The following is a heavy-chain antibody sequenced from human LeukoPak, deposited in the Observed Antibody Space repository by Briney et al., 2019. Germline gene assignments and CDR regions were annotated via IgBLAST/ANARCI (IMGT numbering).Heavy chain of an antibody. V-gene: IGHV4-4*07. CDR2: IYTSGRT. CDR1: GGSISSYY. CDR3: ARDALYCSGGSCYFDY. Sequence: PSETLSLTCTVSGGSISSYYWSWIRQPAGKGLEWIGRIYTSGRTNYNPSLKSRVTMSVDTSKNQFSLKLSSVTAADTAVYYCARDALYCSGGSCYFDYWGQGTLVTVSS. J-gene: IGHJ4*02. D-gene: IGHD2-15*01.